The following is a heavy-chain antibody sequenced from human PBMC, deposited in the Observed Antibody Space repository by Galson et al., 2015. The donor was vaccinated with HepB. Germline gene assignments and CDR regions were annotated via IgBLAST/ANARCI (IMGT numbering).Heavy chain of an antibody. CDR2: ISYDGSNK. D-gene: IGHD2-2*01. CDR1: GFTFSSYA. CDR3: ARDIVVVPAAIWGSGYYYYGMYV. Sequence: SLRLSCAASGFTFSSYAMHWVRQAPGKGLEWVAVISYDGSNKYYADSVKGRFTISRDNSKNTLYLQMNSLRAEDTAVYYCARDIVVVPAAIWGSGYYYYGMYVWGQGTTVTVSS. V-gene: IGHV3-30*04. J-gene: IGHJ6*02.